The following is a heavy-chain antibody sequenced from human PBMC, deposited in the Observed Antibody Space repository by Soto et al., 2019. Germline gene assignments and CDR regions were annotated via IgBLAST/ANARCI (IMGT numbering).Heavy chain of an antibody. Sequence: VASVKVSCKASGYTFTGYYMHWVRQAPGQGLEWMGWINPNSGGTNYAQKFQGRVTMTRDTSISTAYMELSRLRSDDTAVYYCARDLAVADLYYFDYWGQGTLVTVSS. CDR3: ARDLAVADLYYFDY. CDR1: GYTFTGYY. CDR2: INPNSGGT. D-gene: IGHD6-19*01. J-gene: IGHJ4*02. V-gene: IGHV1-2*02.